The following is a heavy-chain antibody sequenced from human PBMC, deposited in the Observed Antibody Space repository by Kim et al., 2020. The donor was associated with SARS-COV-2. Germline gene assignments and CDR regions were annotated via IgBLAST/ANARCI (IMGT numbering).Heavy chain of an antibody. CDR1: GFSVSTHW. V-gene: IGHV3-74*03. J-gene: IGHJ4*02. CDR3: TRAGGSWENDY. Sequence: GGSLRLSCAASGFSVSTHWMYWVRQAPGKGLLWVSRLSSDGISTTYADSVKGRFTISRDNAKNTLFLQMNSLRAEDTAVYYCTRAGGSWENDYWGQGTLV. CDR2: LSSDGIST. D-gene: IGHD1-26*01.